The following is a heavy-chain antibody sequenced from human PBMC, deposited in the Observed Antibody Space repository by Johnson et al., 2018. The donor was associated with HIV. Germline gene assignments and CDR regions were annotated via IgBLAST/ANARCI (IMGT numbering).Heavy chain of an antibody. CDR2: IRYDGSNK. CDR1: GFTFSNYD. D-gene: IGHD6-19*01. Sequence: QMQLVESGGGVVQPGRSLRLSCAASGFTFSNYDIHWVRQAPCKGLEWVAFIRYDGSNKYYADSVKGRFTISRDNSKNTLYLQMNSLRVEDTPVSSCAKDDNLGVWYSDAFDVWGQGTVVTVSS. V-gene: IGHV3-30*02. CDR3: AKDDNLGVWYSDAFDV. J-gene: IGHJ3*01.